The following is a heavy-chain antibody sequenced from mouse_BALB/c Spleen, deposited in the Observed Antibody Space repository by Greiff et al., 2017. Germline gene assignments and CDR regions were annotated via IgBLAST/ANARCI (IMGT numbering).Heavy chain of an antibody. CDR1: GYTFTSYW. CDR3: ARAPSYDGYSAWFAY. D-gene: IGHD2-3*01. V-gene: IGHV1-7*01. CDR2: INPSTGYT. Sequence: QVQLQQSGAELAKPGASVKMSCKASGYTFTSYWMHWVKQRPGQGLEWIGYINPSTGYTEYNQKFKDKATLTADKSSSTAYMQLSSLTSEDSAVYYCARAPSYDGYSAWFAYWGQGTLVTVSA. J-gene: IGHJ3*01.